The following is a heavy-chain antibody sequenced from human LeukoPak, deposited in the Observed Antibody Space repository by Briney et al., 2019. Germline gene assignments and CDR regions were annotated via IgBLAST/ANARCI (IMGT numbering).Heavy chain of an antibody. CDR3: ARVRVYGSGSYYPKGVYYYYGMDV. J-gene: IGHJ6*02. V-gene: IGHV1-69*13. Sequence: ASVKVSCKASGATFSSYAISWVRQAPGQGLEWMGGIIPIFGTANYAQKFQGRVTITADESTSTAYMELSSLRSEDTAVYYCARVRVYGSGSYYPKGVYYYYGMDVWGQGTTVTVSS. D-gene: IGHD3-10*01. CDR2: IIPIFGTA. CDR1: GATFSSYA.